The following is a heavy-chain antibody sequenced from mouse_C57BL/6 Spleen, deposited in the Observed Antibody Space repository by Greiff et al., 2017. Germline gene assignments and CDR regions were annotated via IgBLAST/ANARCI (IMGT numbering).Heavy chain of an antibody. V-gene: IGHV2-5*01. CDR1: GFSLTSYG. D-gene: IGHD2-5*01. CDR3: AKTAAYYSNPTYAMDY. Sequence: QVQLQQSGPGLVQPSQSLSITCTVSGFSLTSYGVHWVRQSPGKGLEWLGVIWRGGSTDYNAAFMSRLSITKDNSKSQVFVKMNSLQADDTAIYYCAKTAAYYSNPTYAMDYWGQGTSVTVSS. J-gene: IGHJ4*01. CDR2: IWRGGST.